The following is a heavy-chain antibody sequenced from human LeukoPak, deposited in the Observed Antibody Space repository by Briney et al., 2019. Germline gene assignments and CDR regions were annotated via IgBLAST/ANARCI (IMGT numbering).Heavy chain of an antibody. V-gene: IGHV1-2*02. CDR3: ARVDTSRLLWFGELLWGDAFDI. CDR1: GYTFTAYY. Sequence: ASVTVSFKASGYTFTAYYMHWVRQAPGQGREWMGWINPNSGGTNYAQKFQGRVTITRDTSISTAYMELSRLRSDDTAVYYCARVDTSRLLWFGELLWGDAFDIWGQGTMVTVSS. CDR2: INPNSGGT. J-gene: IGHJ3*02. D-gene: IGHD3-10*01.